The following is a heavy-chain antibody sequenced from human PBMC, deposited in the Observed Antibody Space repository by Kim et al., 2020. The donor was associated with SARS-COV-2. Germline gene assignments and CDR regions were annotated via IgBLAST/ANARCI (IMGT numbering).Heavy chain of an antibody. D-gene: IGHD3-9*01. Sequence: GGSLRLSCAASGFTFSSYEMNWVRQAPGKGLEWVSYISSSGSTIYYADSVKGRFTISRDNAKNSLYLQMNSLRAEDTAVYYCARDYDILTGTPTFFDYWGQGTLVTVSS. CDR3: ARDYDILTGTPTFFDY. CDR2: ISSSGSTI. J-gene: IGHJ4*02. V-gene: IGHV3-48*03. CDR1: GFTFSSYE.